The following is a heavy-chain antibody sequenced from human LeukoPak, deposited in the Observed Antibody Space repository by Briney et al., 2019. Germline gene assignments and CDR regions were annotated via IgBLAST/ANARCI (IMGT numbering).Heavy chain of an antibody. CDR2: MNPSNGNT. CDR1: GYTFTNYN. Sequence: ASVKVSCKASGYTFTNYNINWVRQATGQGLEWMGWMNPSNGNTGFAQKFQGRVTMTRNTSSSTAYMELSSLSSEDTAVYYCARGGDAAMIKYWGQGTLVTVSS. J-gene: IGHJ4*02. D-gene: IGHD5-18*01. V-gene: IGHV1-8*01. CDR3: ARGGDAAMIKY.